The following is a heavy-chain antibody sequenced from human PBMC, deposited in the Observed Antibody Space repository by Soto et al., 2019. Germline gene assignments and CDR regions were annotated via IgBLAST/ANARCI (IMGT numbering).Heavy chain of an antibody. J-gene: IGHJ4*02. CDR3: AGLHSF. D-gene: IGHD3-16*02. CDR1: GGSIISGGYS. V-gene: IGHV4-30-2*01. CDR2: IYHSGST. Sequence: SEALSLTCAVSGGSIISGGYSWSWLRQPPGKGLEWIGYIYHSGSTYYNPSLKSRVTISVDRSKNQFSLKLSSVPAADTAVDDCAGLHSFWGQGTLVTVSS.